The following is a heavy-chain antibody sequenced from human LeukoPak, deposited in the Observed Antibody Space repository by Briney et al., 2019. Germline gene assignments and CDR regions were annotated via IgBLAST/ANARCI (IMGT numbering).Heavy chain of an antibody. V-gene: IGHV3-30-3*01. Sequence: GGSLRLSCAASGFTFSSYAMHWVRQAPGKGLEWVAVISYDGSNKYYADSVKGRFTISRDNSKNTLYLQMNSLRAEDTAVYYCARAAGLAWLQNYFDYWGQGTLVTVSS. CDR2: ISYDGSNK. CDR1: GFTFSSYA. CDR3: ARAAGLAWLQNYFDY. D-gene: IGHD5-24*01. J-gene: IGHJ4*02.